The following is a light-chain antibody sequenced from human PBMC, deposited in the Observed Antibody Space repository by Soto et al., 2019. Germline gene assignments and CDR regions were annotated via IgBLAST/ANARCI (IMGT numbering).Light chain of an antibody. J-gene: IGKJ1*01. CDR3: QQYHNLWT. V-gene: IGKV3-15*01. CDR2: RAS. Sequence: EIVLTQSPATLSLSPGKRATLSCRASQSVSNFLAWYQQKAGQAPRLLIYRASTRATGTPARFSGSGSGTEFTLTITSLQSEDFALYYCQQYHNLWTFGQGTKVDIK. CDR1: QSVSNF.